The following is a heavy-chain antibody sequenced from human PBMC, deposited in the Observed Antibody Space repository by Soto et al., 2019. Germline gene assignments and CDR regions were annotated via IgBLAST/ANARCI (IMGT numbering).Heavy chain of an antibody. CDR2: ISSGSSYM. V-gene: IGHV3-21*06. Sequence: VQLVESGGGLVKPGGSLRLSCAVSGFTFSPYSMNWVRQAPGKGLEWVSSISSGSSYMSYADSVKGRFTISRDDAKSSLYLQINSLRAEDTAVYYCATGHIAVAGKDDYWGQGTLVTVSS. J-gene: IGHJ4*02. D-gene: IGHD6-19*01. CDR1: GFTFSPYS. CDR3: ATGHIAVAGKDDY.